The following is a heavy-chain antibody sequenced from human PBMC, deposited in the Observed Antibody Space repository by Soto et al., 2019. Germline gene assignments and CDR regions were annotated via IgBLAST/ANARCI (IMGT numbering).Heavy chain of an antibody. CDR1: GFTFSSYA. CDR3: AKDLIAVAGGDAFDI. D-gene: IGHD6-19*01. Sequence: GGSLRLSCAASGFTFSSYAMSWVRQAPGKGLEWVSAISGSGGSKYYADSVKGRFTISRDNSKNTMYLQMNSLRADDTAVYYCAKDLIAVAGGDAFDIWGQGTMVTVSS. J-gene: IGHJ3*02. V-gene: IGHV3-23*01. CDR2: ISGSGGSK.